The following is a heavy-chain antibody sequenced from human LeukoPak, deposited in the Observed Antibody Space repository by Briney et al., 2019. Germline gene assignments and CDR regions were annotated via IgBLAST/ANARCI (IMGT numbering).Heavy chain of an antibody. D-gene: IGHD3-16*01. CDR3: ARDPSDLWEGANWFDP. CDR2: FDPEDGET. CDR1: GYTLTELS. V-gene: IGHV1-24*01. J-gene: IGHJ5*02. Sequence: ASVKVSCKVSGYTLTELSMHWVRQAPGKGLEWMGGFDPEDGETIYAQKFQGRVTMTEDTSTDTAYMELSSLRSEDTAVYYCARDPSDLWEGANWFDPWGQGTLVTVSS.